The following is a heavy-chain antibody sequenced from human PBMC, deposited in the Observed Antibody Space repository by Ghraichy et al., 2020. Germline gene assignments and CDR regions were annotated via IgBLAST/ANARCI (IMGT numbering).Heavy chain of an antibody. Sequence: GGSLRLSCAASGFTFSSHWMHWVRQAPGKGLVWVSYIHSDGSSASYADFVKGRFTISRDNAKNTLYLQMNSLTAEDTALYYCARGAAGFDIWGQGTMVTVSS. CDR1: GFTFSSHW. J-gene: IGHJ3*02. D-gene: IGHD6-19*01. CDR3: ARGAAGFDI. V-gene: IGHV3-74*01. CDR2: IHSDGSSA.